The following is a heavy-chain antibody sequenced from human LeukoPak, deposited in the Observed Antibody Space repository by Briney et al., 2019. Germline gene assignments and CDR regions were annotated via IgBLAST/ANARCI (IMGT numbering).Heavy chain of an antibody. CDR3: ARKEAVSGNHFDY. CDR1: GYRFTTYW. CDR2: IYPGDSDT. D-gene: IGHD1-14*01. Sequence: GESLKISCEGSGYRFTTYWIGWVRQMPGKSLEWMGAIYPGDSDTRYSPYFQGQVTISADKSTAYLQWSSLKAPDTAMYYCARKEAVSGNHFDYWGEGALVTVSS. J-gene: IGHJ4*02. V-gene: IGHV5-51*01.